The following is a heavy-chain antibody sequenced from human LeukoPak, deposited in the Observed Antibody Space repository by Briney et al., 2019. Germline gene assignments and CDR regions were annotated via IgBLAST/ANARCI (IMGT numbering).Heavy chain of an antibody. V-gene: IGHV3-64*01. CDR3: VREERGLAIDY. D-gene: IGHD5-12*01. J-gene: IGHJ4*02. CDR1: GFIFRNYA. Sequence: GGSLRLSCAASGFIFRNYAMHWVRQAPGKGLEYVSAISSNGDNTYYGNSVRGGFTISRDNSKNTLFLQMGSLRAEDMAVYYCVREERGLAIDYWGQGTLVTVSS. CDR2: ISSNGDNT.